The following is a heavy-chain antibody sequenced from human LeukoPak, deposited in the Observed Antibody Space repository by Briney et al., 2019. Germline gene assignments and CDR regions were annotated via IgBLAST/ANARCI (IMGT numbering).Heavy chain of an antibody. CDR1: GFTFSSYA. Sequence: GGSLRLSCAASGFTFSSYAMHWVRQTPGKGLEWVTFISYDGTDKYYSDSVKGRFTISRDNSKNTLYLQMNSLRAEDTAVYYCARRGPAGYYFDYWGQGTLVTVSS. J-gene: IGHJ4*02. V-gene: IGHV3-30*04. CDR3: ARRGPAGYYFDY. CDR2: ISYDGTDK.